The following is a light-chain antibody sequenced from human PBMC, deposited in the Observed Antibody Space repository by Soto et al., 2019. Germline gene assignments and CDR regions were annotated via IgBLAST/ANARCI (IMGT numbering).Light chain of an antibody. CDR2: RNN. J-gene: IGLJ1*01. V-gene: IGLV1-47*01. CDR1: SSNIGSNY. CDR3: SSYAGNDNCV. Sequence: QSVLTQPPSASGTPGQRVTISCSGSSSNIGSNYVYWYQQLPGTAPKLLIYRNNQRPSGVPGRFSGSKSGNTASLTVSGLQAEDEADYYCSSYAGNDNCVFGTGTQLTVL.